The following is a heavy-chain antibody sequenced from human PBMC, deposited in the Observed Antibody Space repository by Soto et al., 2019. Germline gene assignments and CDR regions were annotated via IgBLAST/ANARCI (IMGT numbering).Heavy chain of an antibody. CDR1: GFTFSTYR. J-gene: IGHJ5*02. D-gene: IGHD6-25*01. CDR3: AKEGTAAASGWFDP. CDR2: IKQDGSEK. V-gene: IGHV3-7*05. Sequence: SLRLSCAASGFTFSTYRMSWVRQTPGKGLEWVANIKQDGSEKYYVDSVKGRFTISRDNAKNSLYLQMNSLRVEDTAVYYCAKEGTAAASGWFDPWGQGTLVTVSS.